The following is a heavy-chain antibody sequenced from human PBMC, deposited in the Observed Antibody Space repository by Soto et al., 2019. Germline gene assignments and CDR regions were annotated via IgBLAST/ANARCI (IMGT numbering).Heavy chain of an antibody. Sequence: GGSLRLSCAASGFTFSSYAMSWVRQAPGKGLEWVSAISGSCGSTYYADSVKGRVTISRDNSKNTLYLQMNSLRAEDTPVYYCAKGIRRGGVVYGDYVYYYYGMDVWGQGTTVTVSS. CDR1: GFTFSSYA. CDR3: AKGIRRGGVVYGDYVYYYYGMDV. D-gene: IGHD4-17*01. J-gene: IGHJ6*02. CDR2: ISGSCGST. V-gene: IGHV3-23*01.